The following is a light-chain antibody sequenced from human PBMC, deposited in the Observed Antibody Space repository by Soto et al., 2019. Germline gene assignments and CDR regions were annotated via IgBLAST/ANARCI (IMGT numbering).Light chain of an antibody. J-gene: IGLJ1*01. CDR1: SSDVGGYNY. V-gene: IGLV2-14*01. CDR3: SSYTSGSTPFV. Sequence: QSALTQPASVSGSPGQSITISCTGTSSDVGGYNYVSWYQQYPGKAPKLMIYEVSNRPSGVSNRFSGSKSDNTASLTISGLQAEDEADYYCSSYTSGSTPFVFGSGTKLT. CDR2: EVS.